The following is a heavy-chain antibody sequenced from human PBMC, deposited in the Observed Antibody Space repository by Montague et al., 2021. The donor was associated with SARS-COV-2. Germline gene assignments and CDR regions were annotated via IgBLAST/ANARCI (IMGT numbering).Heavy chain of an antibody. CDR2: IYSSGST. CDR3: ARDYGDYSYYYGLDV. J-gene: IGHJ6*02. V-gene: IGHV4-61*02. Sequence: TLSLTCTVSGGSIRSGSYYWSWMRQPAGKGLEWIGRIYSSGSTNYNPSLKSRVTMSVDTSKNQFSLKVSSVTAADTAVYYCARDYGDYSYYYGLDVWGQGTTVTVPS. D-gene: IGHD4-17*01. CDR1: GGSIRSGSYY.